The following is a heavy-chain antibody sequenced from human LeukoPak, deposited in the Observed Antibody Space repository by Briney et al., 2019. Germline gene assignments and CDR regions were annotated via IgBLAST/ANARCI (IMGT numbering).Heavy chain of an antibody. V-gene: IGHV3-9*01. CDR2: ISWNSGSI. CDR1: GFTFDDYA. Sequence: GGSLRLSCAASGFTFDDYAMHWVRQAPGKGLEWVSGISWNSGSIGYADSVKGRFTISRDNAKNSLYLQMNSLRAEDTALYYCARSLIAVAGTSIYYFDYWGQGTLVTVSS. CDR3: ARSLIAVAGTSIYYFDY. D-gene: IGHD6-19*01. J-gene: IGHJ4*02.